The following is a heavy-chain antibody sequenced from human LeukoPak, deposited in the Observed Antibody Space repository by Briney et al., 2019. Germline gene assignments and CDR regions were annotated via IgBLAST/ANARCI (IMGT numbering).Heavy chain of an antibody. CDR2: IYSGGST. Sequence: GGSLRLSCAASGFTVSSNYMSWVRQAPGKGLEWVSVIYSGGSTYYADSVKGRFTISRDNSKNTLYLQMNSLRAEDTAVYYCAREKRETGVFDYWGQGTLVTVSS. J-gene: IGHJ4*02. V-gene: IGHV3-66*01. CDR1: GFTVSSNY. CDR3: AREKRETGVFDY. D-gene: IGHD7-27*01.